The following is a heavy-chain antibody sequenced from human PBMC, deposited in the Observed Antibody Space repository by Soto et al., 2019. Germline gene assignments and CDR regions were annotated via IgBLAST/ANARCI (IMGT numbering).Heavy chain of an antibody. Sequence: ASGKVSCKASCYTFASYAISWMRQAPGQGLEWMGWISAYNGNTNYAQKLQGRVTMTTDTSTSTAYMELRSLRSDDTAVYYCARDPPPPDYWGQGTLVTVSS. CDR3: ARDPPPPDY. J-gene: IGHJ4*02. CDR1: CYTFASYA. CDR2: ISAYNGNT. V-gene: IGHV1-18*01.